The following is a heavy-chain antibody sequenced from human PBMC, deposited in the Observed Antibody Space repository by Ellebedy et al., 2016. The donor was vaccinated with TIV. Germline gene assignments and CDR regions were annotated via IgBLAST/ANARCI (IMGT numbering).Heavy chain of an antibody. D-gene: IGHD5-12*01. J-gene: IGHJ4*02. CDR3: ARVSQREYSGYDWRPYFGY. CDR2: IIPIFGTA. V-gene: IGHV1-69*06. Sequence: ASVKVSCKASGGTFSSYAISWVRQAPGQGLEWMGGIIPIFGTANYAQKFQGRGTITADKSTSTAYMELSSLRSEDTAVYYCARVSQREYSGYDWRPYFGYWGQGTLVTVSS. CDR1: GGTFSSYA.